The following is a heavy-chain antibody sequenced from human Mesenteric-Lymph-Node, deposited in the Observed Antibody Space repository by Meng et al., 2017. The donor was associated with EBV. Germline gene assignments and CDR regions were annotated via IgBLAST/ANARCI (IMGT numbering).Heavy chain of an antibody. CDR3: TRGVTIFFRADPNPEFDY. Sequence: QVQLVESGAEVKKPGASVKVSCKASGYTFTSYAMHWVRQAPGQRLEWMGWINAGNGNTKFSQKFQGRVTITRDTSASTAYMELSSLRSEDTAVYYCTRGVTIFFRADPNPEFDYWGQGTLVTVSS. V-gene: IGHV1-3*01. CDR1: GYTFTSYA. D-gene: IGHD3-9*01. J-gene: IGHJ4*02. CDR2: INAGNGNT.